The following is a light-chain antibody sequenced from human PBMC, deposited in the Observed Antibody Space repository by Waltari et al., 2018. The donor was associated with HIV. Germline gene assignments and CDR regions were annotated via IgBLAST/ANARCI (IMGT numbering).Light chain of an antibody. Sequence: QSVLTQPPSASGTPGQGVTISCSGGSSNVGSYTVTWYRHLPGTAPKLLIYSYDHRPTGVPDRCSASKSGTSASLAIRGLQSEDEADLYCAAWDDRLKHYVCGTGTRVTVL. CDR2: SYD. CDR3: AAWDDRLKHYV. J-gene: IGLJ1*01. CDR1: SSNVGSYT. V-gene: IGLV1-44*01.